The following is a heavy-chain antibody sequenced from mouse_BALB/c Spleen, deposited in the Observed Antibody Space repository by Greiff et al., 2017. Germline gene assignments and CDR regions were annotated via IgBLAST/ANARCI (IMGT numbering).Heavy chain of an antibody. CDR1: GFNIKDYY. J-gene: IGHJ2*01. D-gene: IGHD2-1*01. V-gene: IGHV14-4*02. Sequence: VHVKQSGAELVRSGASVKLSCTASGFNIKDYYMHWVKQRPEQGLEWIGWIDPENGDTEYAPKFQGKATMTADTSSNTAYLQLSSLTSEDTAVYYCNAWGGNYFTFDYWGQGTTLTVSS. CDR2: IDPENGDT. CDR3: NAWGGNYFTFDY.